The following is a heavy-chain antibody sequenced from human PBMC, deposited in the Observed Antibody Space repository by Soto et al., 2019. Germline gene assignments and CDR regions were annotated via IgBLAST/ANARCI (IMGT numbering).Heavy chain of an antibody. CDR3: AKSIGDSWTTYSFDY. Sequence: EVQLLESGGGSVQPGGSLMLSCAASGFTFSSYSLSWLRQAPGKGLEWVSGISGSGQTTHYKDSVKGRFTISRDNFRNTLYLQVNSLRAEDTGIYFCAKSIGDSWTTYSFDYWGQGALVTVSS. CDR2: ISGSGQTT. V-gene: IGHV3-23*01. J-gene: IGHJ4*02. CDR1: GFTFSSYS. D-gene: IGHD4-4*01.